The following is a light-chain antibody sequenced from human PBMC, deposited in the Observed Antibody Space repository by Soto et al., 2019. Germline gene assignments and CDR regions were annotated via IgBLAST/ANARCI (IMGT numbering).Light chain of an antibody. CDR1: QGIGIY. CDR2: AAS. CDR3: QKYNSAPFT. J-gene: IGKJ3*01. V-gene: IGKV1-27*01. Sequence: DIRMTQSPSSLSGSVGDSVTITCRASQGIGIYLAWYQQKPGKVPQLLIYAASTLHSGVSSRFSGSGSGTDFTLTISSLQPEDVATYYFQKYNSAPFTFGPGTKVDIK.